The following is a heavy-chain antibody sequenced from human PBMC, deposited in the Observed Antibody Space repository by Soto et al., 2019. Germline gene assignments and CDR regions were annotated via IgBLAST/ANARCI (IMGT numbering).Heavy chain of an antibody. V-gene: IGHV4-34*01. CDR3: ARSNPYCGGDCYSTARDY. J-gene: IGHJ4*02. Sequence: SETLSLTCAVYGGSFSGYYWSWIRQPPGKGLEWIGEINHSGSTNYNPSLKSRVTISVDTSKNQFSLKLSSVTAADTAVYYCARSNPYCGGDCYSTARDYGGQETLVTVSS. CDR2: INHSGST. D-gene: IGHD2-21*01. CDR1: GGSFSGYY.